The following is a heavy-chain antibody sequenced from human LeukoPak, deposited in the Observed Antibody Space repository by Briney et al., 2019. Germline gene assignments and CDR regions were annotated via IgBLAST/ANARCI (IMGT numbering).Heavy chain of an antibody. J-gene: IGHJ4*02. CDR1: GFTFSSYA. D-gene: IGHD3-3*01. V-gene: IGHV3-23*01. CDR2: ISGSGGST. CDR3: AKRSGSKRVLRFLEWLLSYYFDY. Sequence: GGSLRLSCAASGFTFSSYAMSWVRQAPGKGLEWVSAISGSGGSTYYADSVKGRFTISRDNSKNTLYLQMNSLRAEDTAVYYCAKRSGSKRVLRFLEWLLSYYFDYWGQGTLVTVSS.